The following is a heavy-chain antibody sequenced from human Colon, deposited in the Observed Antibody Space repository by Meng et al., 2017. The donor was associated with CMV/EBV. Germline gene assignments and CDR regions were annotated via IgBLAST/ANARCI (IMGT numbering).Heavy chain of an antibody. CDR1: GFTFSDYY. D-gene: IGHD4-11*01. V-gene: IGHV3-11*04. Sequence: GESLKISCAASGFTFSDYYMSWIRQAPGKGLEWVSYISSSGSTIYYADSVKGRFTISRDNAKNSLYLQMNSLRAEDTAVYYCAREHYSNYDYWGRGTLVTVSS. CDR3: AREHYSNYDY. J-gene: IGHJ4*02. CDR2: ISSSGSTI.